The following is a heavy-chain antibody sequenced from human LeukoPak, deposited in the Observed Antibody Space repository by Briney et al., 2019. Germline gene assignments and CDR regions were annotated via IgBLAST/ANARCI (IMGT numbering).Heavy chain of an antibody. Sequence: GGSLRLSCAASGFTFSSYSMNWVRQAPGKGLEWVSSISSSSSYIFYADSVKGRFTISRDNAKNSLYLQMNSLRAEDTAVYYCAKALYDSSGDDAYDIWGQGTMVTVSS. CDR2: ISSSSSYI. D-gene: IGHD3-22*01. CDR1: GFTFSSYS. V-gene: IGHV3-21*01. J-gene: IGHJ3*02. CDR3: AKALYDSSGDDAYDI.